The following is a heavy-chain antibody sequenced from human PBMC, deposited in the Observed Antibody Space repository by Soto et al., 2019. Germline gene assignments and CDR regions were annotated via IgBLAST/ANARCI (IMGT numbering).Heavy chain of an antibody. D-gene: IGHD6-13*01. CDR1: GYTFTSYG. V-gene: IGHV1-18*01. J-gene: IGHJ6*03. Sequence: VASVKVSCKASGYTFTSYGISWVRQAPGQGLEWMGWISAYNGNTNYAQKLQGRVTMTTDTSTSTAYMELRSLRSDDTAVYYCARDHQQLVSFYYYYYMDVWGKGTTVTVSS. CDR2: ISAYNGNT. CDR3: ARDHQQLVSFYYYYYMDV.